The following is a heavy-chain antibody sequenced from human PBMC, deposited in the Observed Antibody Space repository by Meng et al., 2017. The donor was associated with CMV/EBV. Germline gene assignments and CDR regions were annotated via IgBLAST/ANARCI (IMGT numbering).Heavy chain of an antibody. J-gene: IGHJ6*02. CDR3: ARGDIVLMVFNSGVLYGMDV. D-gene: IGHD2-8*01. V-gene: IGHV3-30-3*01. CDR1: GFTFSSYA. CDR2: ISYDGSKK. Sequence: GESLKISCAASGFTFSSYAMHWVRQAPGKGLEWVAVISYDGSKKYYAESVKGRFTISRDNSKNTLYLQMNSLRAENTAVYYCARGDIVLMVFNSGVLYGMDVWGQGTTVTVSS.